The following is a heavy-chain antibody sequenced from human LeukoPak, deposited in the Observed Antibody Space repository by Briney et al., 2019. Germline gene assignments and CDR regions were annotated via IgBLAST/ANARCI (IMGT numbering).Heavy chain of an antibody. V-gene: IGHV4-31*03. CDR3: AADRKLGFREPVAWFDP. D-gene: IGHD1-26*01. J-gene: IGHJ5*02. CDR1: GGSISSGGYY. Sequence: PSETLSLTCTVSGGSISSGGYYWSWIRQHPGKGLEWIGYIYYSGSTYYNPSLKSRVTISVDTSKNQFSLKLSSVTAADTAVYYCAADRKLGFREPVAWFDPWGQGTLVTVSS. CDR2: IYYSGST.